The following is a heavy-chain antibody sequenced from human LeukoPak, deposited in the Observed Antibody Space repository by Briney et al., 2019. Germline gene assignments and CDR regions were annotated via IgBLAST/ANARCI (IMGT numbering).Heavy chain of an antibody. Sequence: GGSLRLSCAAFGFTFSDHYMDWVRQAPGKGLEWIGRIRDKANSYSTEHAASVKGRFTVSRDDSKKSLFLQMNSLKTDDTAVYYCTRGANWGSYFDFWGQGILVIVSS. CDR2: IRDKANSYST. J-gene: IGHJ4*02. V-gene: IGHV3-72*01. CDR3: TRGANWGSYFDF. D-gene: IGHD7-27*01. CDR1: GFTFSDHY.